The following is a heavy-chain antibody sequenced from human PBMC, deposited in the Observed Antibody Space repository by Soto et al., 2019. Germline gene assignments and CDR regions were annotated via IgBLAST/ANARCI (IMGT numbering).Heavy chain of an antibody. V-gene: IGHV3-30*18. J-gene: IGHJ6*02. Sequence: QVQLVESGGGVVQPGRSLRLSCAASGFTFSSYGMHWVRQAPGKGLEWVAVISYDGSNKYYADSVKGRFTISRDNSKNTLYLQMNSLRAEDTAVYYCAKEGDFWSDPYYYYGMDVWGQGTTVTVSS. D-gene: IGHD3-3*01. CDR3: AKEGDFWSDPYYYYGMDV. CDR1: GFTFSSYG. CDR2: ISYDGSNK.